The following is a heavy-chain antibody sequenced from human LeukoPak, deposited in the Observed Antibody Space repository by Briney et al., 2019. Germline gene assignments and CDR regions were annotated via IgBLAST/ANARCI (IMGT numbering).Heavy chain of an antibody. J-gene: IGHJ3*02. CDR1: GGTFSSYT. Sequence: SVKVSCKASGGTFSSYTISWVRQAPGQGLEWMGRIIPILGIANYAQKFQGRVTITADKSTSTAYMELSSLRSEDTAVYYCADGYSSGQDAFDIWGQGAMVTVSS. D-gene: IGHD6-19*01. CDR3: ADGYSSGQDAFDI. V-gene: IGHV1-69*02. CDR2: IIPILGIA.